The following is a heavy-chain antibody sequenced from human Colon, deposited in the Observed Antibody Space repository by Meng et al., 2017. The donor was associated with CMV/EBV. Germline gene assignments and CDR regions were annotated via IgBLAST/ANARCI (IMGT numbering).Heavy chain of an antibody. CDR2: VYYSGSA. D-gene: IGHD1-1*01. V-gene: IGHV4-59*11. CDR1: GESMRSHY. Sequence: GSLRLSCSVSGESMRSHYWSWIRQPPGKGLEWMGHVYYSGSATYSPSLRSRVSILLDMSKNQFSLKLRSVSAADTAMYFCARGVGHATNNSLDHWGQGTLVTVSS. J-gene: IGHJ4*02. CDR3: ARGVGHATNNSLDH.